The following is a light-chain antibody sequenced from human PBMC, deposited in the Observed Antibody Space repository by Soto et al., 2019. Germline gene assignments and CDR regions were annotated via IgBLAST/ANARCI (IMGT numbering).Light chain of an antibody. Sequence: DIQLTQSPSTLSASVGERVTITCRASQTVNTWLAWYQHKPGKAHKLLIYDASVLETGVPSRFSGFSSGTEFTLTISSLQPDDFATYFCQQYNSYSPEGLTFGGGTKVEI. CDR2: DAS. CDR1: QTVNTW. V-gene: IGKV1-5*01. CDR3: QQYNSYSPEGLT. J-gene: IGKJ4*01.